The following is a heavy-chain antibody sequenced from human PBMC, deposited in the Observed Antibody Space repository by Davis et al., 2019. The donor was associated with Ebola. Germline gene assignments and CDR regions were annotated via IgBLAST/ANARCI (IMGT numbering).Heavy chain of an antibody. D-gene: IGHD6-6*01. J-gene: IGHJ4*02. V-gene: IGHV4-59*01. Sequence: SETLSLTCTVSGGSISSYYWSWIRQPPGKGLEWIGYIYYSGSTIYNPSLKSRVTISVDTSKNQFSLKLSSVTAADTAVYYCARSFAAARPNFDYWGQGTLVTVSS. CDR3: ARSFAAARPNFDY. CDR2: IYYSGST. CDR1: GGSISSYY.